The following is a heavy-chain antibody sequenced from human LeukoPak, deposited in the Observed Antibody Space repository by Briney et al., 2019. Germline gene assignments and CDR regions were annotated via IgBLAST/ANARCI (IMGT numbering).Heavy chain of an antibody. CDR2: TSGSGGST. CDR3: ATFWSGYKGYYFDY. CDR1: GFTFSSYA. V-gene: IGHV3-23*01. Sequence: PGGSLRLACAASGFTFSSYAMSWVRQAPGKGLEWISATSGSGGSTYYADSVKGRFTISRDNSKNTLYLQMNSLRAEDTAVYYCATFWSGYKGYYFDYWGQGTLVTVSS. D-gene: IGHD3-3*01. J-gene: IGHJ4*02.